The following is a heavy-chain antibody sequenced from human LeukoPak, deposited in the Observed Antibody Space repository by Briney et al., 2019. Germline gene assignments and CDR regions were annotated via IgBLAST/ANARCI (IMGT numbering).Heavy chain of an antibody. Sequence: GRSLRLSCAASXXXXSSSXMHWVRQXXXXXLDWVAVISYDGSNKYYADSVKGRFTISRDNSKNTLYLQMNSLRAEDTAVYYCARESDYIGDWGQGTLVTVSS. J-gene: IGHJ4*02. CDR3: ARESDYIGD. CDR1: XXXXSSSX. CDR2: ISYDGSNK. V-gene: IGHV3-30-3*01. D-gene: IGHD3-16*01.